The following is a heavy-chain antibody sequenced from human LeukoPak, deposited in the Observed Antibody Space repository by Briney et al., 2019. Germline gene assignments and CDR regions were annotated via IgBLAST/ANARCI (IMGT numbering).Heavy chain of an antibody. CDR1: GFTVSSNY. CDR2: IYSGGST. CDR3: ARDSRYCSSTSCYTDYYYGMDV. J-gene: IGHJ6*02. V-gene: IGHV3-53*01. Sequence: GGSLRLSCAASGFTVSSNYMSWVRQAPGKGLEWVSVIYSGGSTYYADSVKGRFTISRDNSKNTLYLQMSSLRAEDTAVYCCARDSRYCSSTSCYTDYYYGMDVWGQGTTVTVSS. D-gene: IGHD2-2*02.